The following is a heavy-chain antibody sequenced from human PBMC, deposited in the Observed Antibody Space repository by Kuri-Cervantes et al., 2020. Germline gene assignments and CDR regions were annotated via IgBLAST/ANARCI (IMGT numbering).Heavy chain of an antibody. CDR2: LGIVGDT. Sequence: GESLQISCAASPFTLSSCDMHWVRQPTGKDLQWVSALGIVGDTSCPGSVKGRFTISREDSENSSYLKMNSLSAGDTAVYYCARGGEETAADKGDYWGQGTQVTVSS. D-gene: IGHD6-13*01. V-gene: IGHV3-13*01. CDR3: ARGGEETAADKGDY. J-gene: IGHJ4*01. CDR1: PFTLSSCD.